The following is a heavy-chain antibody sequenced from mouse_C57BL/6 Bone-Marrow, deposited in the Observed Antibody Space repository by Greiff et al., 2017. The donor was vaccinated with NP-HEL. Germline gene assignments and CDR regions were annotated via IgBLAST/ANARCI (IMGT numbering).Heavy chain of an antibody. CDR2: INPSSGYT. V-gene: IGHV1-4*01. J-gene: IGHJ3*01. CDR1: GYTFTSYT. Sequence: VQLQESGAELARPGASVKMSCKASGYTFTSYTMHWVKQRHGQGLEWIGDINPSSGYTKYNQKFKDKATLTADKSSSTAYMQLSSLTSEDSAVYYYAREKGYGRRTWFAYWGQGTMVTVSA. D-gene: IGHD2-2*01. CDR3: AREKGYGRRTWFAY.